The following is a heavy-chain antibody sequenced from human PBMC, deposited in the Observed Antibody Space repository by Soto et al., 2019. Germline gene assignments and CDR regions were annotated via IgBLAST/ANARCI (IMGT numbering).Heavy chain of an antibody. CDR1: GGSISSYY. CDR3: ARTSKLAYSSGWYNYYYYGMDV. V-gene: IGHV4-59*01. Sequence: SETLALTCTVSGGSISSYYWSWIRQPPGKGLEWIGYIYYSGSTNYNPSLKSRVTISVDTSKNQFSLKLSSVTAADTAVYYCARTSKLAYSSGWYNYYYYGMDVWGQGTTVTVSS. J-gene: IGHJ6*02. CDR2: IYYSGST. D-gene: IGHD6-19*01.